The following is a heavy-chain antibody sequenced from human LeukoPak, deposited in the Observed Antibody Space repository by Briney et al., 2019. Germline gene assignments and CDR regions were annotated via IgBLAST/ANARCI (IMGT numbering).Heavy chain of an antibody. Sequence: SETLSLTCTVSGYSISSGYYWGWIRQPPGKGLEWIGSIYHSGSTYYNPSLKSRVTISVDTSKNQFSLKLSSVTAADTAVYYCARVCKYQLLSSYFYFDYWGQGTLVTVSS. CDR1: GYSISSGYY. CDR3: ARVCKYQLLSSYFYFDY. CDR2: IYHSGST. V-gene: IGHV4-38-2*02. J-gene: IGHJ4*02. D-gene: IGHD2-2*01.